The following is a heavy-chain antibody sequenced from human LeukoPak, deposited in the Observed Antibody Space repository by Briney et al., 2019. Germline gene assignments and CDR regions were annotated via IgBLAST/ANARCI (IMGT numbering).Heavy chain of an antibody. J-gene: IGHJ4*02. CDR2: ITSGGRT. V-gene: IGHV3-23*01. CDR1: GFTFSSYW. CDR3: ARSIPPDF. Sequence: GGSLRLSCAASGFTFSSYWMNWVRQAPGKGLEWVSGITSGGRTYYADSVKGRFTISRDSSKNTLYLQMTSLRADDTALYYCARSIPPDFWGQGTLVTVSS. D-gene: IGHD1-26*01.